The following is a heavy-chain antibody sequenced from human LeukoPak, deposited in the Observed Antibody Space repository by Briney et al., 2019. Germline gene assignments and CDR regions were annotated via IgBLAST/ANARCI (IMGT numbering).Heavy chain of an antibody. D-gene: IGHD2-21*02. CDR1: GGSISSYY. Sequence: SETLSLTCTVSGGSISSYYWSWIRQPPGKGLEWIGYISYSGSTNYNPSLKSRVAISIDTSKNHFSLRLSSMTAADTAAYYCARVMAVTATRRWFDPWGQGIRVTVSS. CDR2: ISYSGST. V-gene: IGHV4-59*01. CDR3: ARVMAVTATRRWFDP. J-gene: IGHJ5*02.